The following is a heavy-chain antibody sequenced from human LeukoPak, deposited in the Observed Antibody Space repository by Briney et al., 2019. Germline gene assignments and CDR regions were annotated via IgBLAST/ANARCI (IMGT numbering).Heavy chain of an antibody. Sequence: GGSLRLSCAASGFTFSSHSMNWVRQAPGKGLEWVSYISSSSSTIYYADPVKGRFTISRDNSKNTLYLQMNSLRAEDTAVYYCARGGAYGDYGIDYWGQGTLVTVSS. D-gene: IGHD4-17*01. V-gene: IGHV3-48*01. CDR1: GFTFSSHS. CDR3: ARGGAYGDYGIDY. J-gene: IGHJ4*02. CDR2: ISSSSSTI.